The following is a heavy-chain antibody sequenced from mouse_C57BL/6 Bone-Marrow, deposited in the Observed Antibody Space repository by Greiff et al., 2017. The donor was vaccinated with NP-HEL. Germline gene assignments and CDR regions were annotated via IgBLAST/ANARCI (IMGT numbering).Heavy chain of an antibody. J-gene: IGHJ2*01. CDR3: ARRYGKDY. CDR1: GYTFTSYW. V-gene: IGHV1-50*01. Sequence: QVQLQQSGAELVKPGASVKLSCKASGYTFTSYWMQWVKQRPGQGLEWIGEIDPSDSYTNYNQKFKGKATLTVDTSSSTAYMQLSSLTSEDSAVYYCARRYGKDYWGQGTTLTVSS. D-gene: IGHD2-1*01. CDR2: IDPSDSYT.